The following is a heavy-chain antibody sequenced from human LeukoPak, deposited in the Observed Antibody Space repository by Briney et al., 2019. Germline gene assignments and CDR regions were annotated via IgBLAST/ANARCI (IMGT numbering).Heavy chain of an antibody. J-gene: IGHJ5*02. CDR1: GGSISSSSYY. CDR3: ARRLSDVGYNWFDP. Sequence: SETLSLTCTVSGGSISSSSYYWGWIRQPPGKGLEWIGSIYYSGSTYYNPSLKSRVTISVDTSKNQFSLKLSSVTAADTAVYYCARRLSDVGYNWFDPWGQGTLVTVSS. V-gene: IGHV4-39*07. CDR2: IYYSGST. D-gene: IGHD1-26*01.